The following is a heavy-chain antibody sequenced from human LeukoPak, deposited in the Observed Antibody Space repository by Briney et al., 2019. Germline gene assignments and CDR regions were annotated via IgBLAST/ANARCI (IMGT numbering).Heavy chain of an antibody. J-gene: IGHJ4*02. CDR3: ARDIAMVRRVPPGY. CDR1: GYTFTSYG. CDR2: ISAHNGNT. V-gene: IGHV1-18*01. Sequence: ASVKVSCKASGYTFTSYGISWVRQAPGQGLEWMGWISAHNGNTNYAQKLQGRVTMTTDTSTSTAYMELRSLRSDDTAVYYCARDIAMVRRVPPGYWGQGTLVTVSS. D-gene: IGHD3-10*01.